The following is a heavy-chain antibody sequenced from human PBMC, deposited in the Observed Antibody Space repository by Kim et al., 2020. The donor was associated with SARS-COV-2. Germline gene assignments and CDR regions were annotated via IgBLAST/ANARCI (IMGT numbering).Heavy chain of an antibody. J-gene: IGHJ6*02. Sequence: GESLKISCKGSGYSFTSYWIGWVRQMPGKGLEWVGIIYPGDSDTRYSPSFQGQVTISADKSISTAYLQWSSLKASDTAMYYCARQDPYCGGDCYSLYDPGGMDVWGHGTTVTVAS. D-gene: IGHD2-21*02. CDR1: GYSFTSYW. CDR3: ARQDPYCGGDCYSLYDPGGMDV. V-gene: IGHV5-51*01. CDR2: IYPGDSDT.